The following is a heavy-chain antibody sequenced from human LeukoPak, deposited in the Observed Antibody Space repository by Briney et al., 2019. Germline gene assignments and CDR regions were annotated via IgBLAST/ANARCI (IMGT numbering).Heavy chain of an antibody. J-gene: IGHJ4*02. Sequence: PGGSLRLSCAASGFTFSSYAMSWVRQAPGKGLEWVSALSGSGSNTYYADSVKGRFTISRDNSKNTLYLQMNSLRAEATAVYYCAKDRRPTTVVTYPSDWGQGTLVTVSS. D-gene: IGHD4-11*01. CDR1: GFTFSSYA. V-gene: IGHV3-23*01. CDR2: LSGSGSNT. CDR3: AKDRRPTTVVTYPSD.